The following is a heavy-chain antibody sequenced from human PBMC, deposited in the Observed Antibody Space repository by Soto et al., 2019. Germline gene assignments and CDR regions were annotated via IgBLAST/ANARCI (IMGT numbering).Heavy chain of an antibody. Sequence: GGSMILSCAASGFTFSSYWLSWVRQAPKKGREWVANKKQDGSEKYYVNSLKGRFTNSRDIAKNSLYLQLNSLRAEDTAVYYCASSYYWGQGTLVTVSS. V-gene: IGHV3-7*05. J-gene: IGHJ4*02. CDR1: GFTFSSYW. CDR2: KKQDGSEK. CDR3: ASSYY.